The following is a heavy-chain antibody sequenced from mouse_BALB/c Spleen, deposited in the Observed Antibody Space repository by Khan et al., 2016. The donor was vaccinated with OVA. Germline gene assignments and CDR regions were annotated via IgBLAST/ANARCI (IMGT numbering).Heavy chain of an antibody. D-gene: IGHD4-1*01. CDR1: GFSLTSYG. Sequence: VQLLETGPGLVAPSQSLSITCTVSGFSLTSYGVHWVRQPPGKGLEWLGVIWAGGSTNYNSALMSRLSIINDNSKSQVFLKMNRLQTDDTAMYYCARAKGWDNAMDYWGQGTSVTVSA. V-gene: IGHV2-9*02. J-gene: IGHJ4*01. CDR3: ARAKGWDNAMDY. CDR2: IWAGGST.